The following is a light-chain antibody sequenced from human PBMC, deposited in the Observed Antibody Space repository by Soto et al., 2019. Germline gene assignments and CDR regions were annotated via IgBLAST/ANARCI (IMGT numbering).Light chain of an antibody. CDR2: EVS. CDR1: SSDIGGSNY. Sequence: QSVLTQPASVSGSPGQSITISCTGTSSDIGGSNYVSWYQQHPGEAPKLMIYEVSNRPSGVSNRFSGSKSGNTASLTISGLQAEDEADYYCSSYTSGSTYVFGTGTKVTVL. CDR3: SSYTSGSTYV. V-gene: IGLV2-14*01. J-gene: IGLJ1*01.